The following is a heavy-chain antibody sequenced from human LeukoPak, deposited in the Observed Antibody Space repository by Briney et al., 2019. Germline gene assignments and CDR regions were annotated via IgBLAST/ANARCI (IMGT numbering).Heavy chain of an antibody. CDR2: INPNGGGT. D-gene: IGHD2-2*01. V-gene: IGHV1-46*01. J-gene: IGHJ6*03. Sequence: ASVKVPCKASGYTFTTYYMHWVRQAPGQGLEWMGIINPNGGGTSYAQKFQGRVVMTRDTSTSTVYMELSSLRSEDTAVYYCARGGVLVPAAMVFFYYYYYMDVWGKGTTVTISS. CDR1: GYTFTTYY. CDR3: ARGGVLVPAAMVFFYYYYYMDV.